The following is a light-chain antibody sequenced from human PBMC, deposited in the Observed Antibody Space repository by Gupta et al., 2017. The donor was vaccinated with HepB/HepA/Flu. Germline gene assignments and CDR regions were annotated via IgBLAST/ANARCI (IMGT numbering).Light chain of an antibody. CDR3: LQRTNWPWT. CDR2: DAY. J-gene: IGKJ1*01. Sequence: EIVLTPSPATLSLSPGERATLSCRASQSVSSYLAWYQQKPGQAPRLLIYDAYNSATGIPARFSGSGSGTDFTLTISSLEPEDFAIYYCLQRTNWPWTFGQGTKLEIK. CDR1: QSVSSY. V-gene: IGKV3-11*01.